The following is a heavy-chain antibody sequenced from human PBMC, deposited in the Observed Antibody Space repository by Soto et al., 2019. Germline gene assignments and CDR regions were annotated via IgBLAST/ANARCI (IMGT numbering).Heavy chain of an antibody. CDR1: GFTITRYS. CDR3: ARESEDLTSNFDY. J-gene: IGHJ4*02. Sequence: LRLSCAASGFTITRYSMNWVRQAPGKGLEWVSSISSTTNYIYYGDSMKGRFTISRDNAKNSLYLEMNSLRAEDTAVYYCARESEDLTSNFDYWGQGTLVTVSS. CDR2: ISSTTNYI. V-gene: IGHV3-21*06.